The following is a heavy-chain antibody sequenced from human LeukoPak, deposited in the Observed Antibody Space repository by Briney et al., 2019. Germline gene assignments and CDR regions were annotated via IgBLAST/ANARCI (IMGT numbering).Heavy chain of an antibody. CDR2: VSYSGST. V-gene: IGHV4-39*01. Sequence: PSETLFLTCTVSGGSISSSTYYWGWIRQPPGKGLEWVGSVSYSGSTYYNPSLKSRVTISVDTSKNQFSLKLSSVTAADTAVYYCASLAQVLRYFVHTGHPDSWGQGTLVTVSS. J-gene: IGHJ4*02. CDR1: GGSISSSTYY. CDR3: ASLAQVLRYFVHTGHPDS. D-gene: IGHD3-9*01.